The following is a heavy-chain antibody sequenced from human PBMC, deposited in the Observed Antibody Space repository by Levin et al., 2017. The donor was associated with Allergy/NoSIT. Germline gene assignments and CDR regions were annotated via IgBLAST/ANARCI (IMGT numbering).Heavy chain of an antibody. CDR2: IIPILGIA. CDR3: ARGGSGHYYFDY. V-gene: IGHV1-69*04. Sequence: ASVKVSCKASGGTFSSYAISWVRQAPGQGLEWMGRIIPILGIANYAQKFQGRVTITADKSTSTAYMELSSLRSEDTAVYYCARGGSGHYYFDYWGQGTLVTVSS. CDR1: GGTFSSYA. D-gene: IGHD6-19*01. J-gene: IGHJ4*02.